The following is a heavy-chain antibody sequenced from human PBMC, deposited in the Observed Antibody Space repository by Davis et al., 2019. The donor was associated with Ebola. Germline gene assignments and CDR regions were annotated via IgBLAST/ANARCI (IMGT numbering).Heavy chain of an antibody. CDR1: GFTFSSYA. Sequence: GESLKISCAASGFTFSSYAITWVRQAPGKVLQWVSTISGSAGRTYYADSVKGRFTISGDISKNTVYLQMNSLRVEDTAMYYCARSPEWEGYFQPWGQGTLVTVSS. J-gene: IGHJ1*01. V-gene: IGHV3-23*01. CDR2: ISGSAGRT. CDR3: ARSPEWEGYFQP. D-gene: IGHD1-26*01.